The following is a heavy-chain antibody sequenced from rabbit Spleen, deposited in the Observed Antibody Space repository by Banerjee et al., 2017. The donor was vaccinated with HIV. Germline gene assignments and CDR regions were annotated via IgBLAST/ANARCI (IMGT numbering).Heavy chain of an antibody. CDR3: ARDAGRGDYIDGVFNL. Sequence: QEQLEESGGDLVKPEGSLTLTCTASGFSFSSSYYMCWVRQAPGKGLEWIGCIYTGSSGSTYYATWAKGRFTISRTSSTTVTLQMTSLTAADTATYFCARDAGRGDYIDGVFNLWGQGTLVTVS. J-gene: IGHJ4*01. D-gene: IGHD8-1*01. CDR1: GFSFSSSYY. CDR2: IYTGSSGST. V-gene: IGHV1S45*01.